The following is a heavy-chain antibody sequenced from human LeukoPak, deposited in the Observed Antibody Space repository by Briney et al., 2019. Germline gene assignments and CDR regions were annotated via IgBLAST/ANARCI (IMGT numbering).Heavy chain of an antibody. Sequence: SETLSLTCTVSGGSIISYYWSWIRLPPGKGLEWIGHIFYSGSINYNPSLKSRVTISVDTTKNQFSLKLISVTAADTAVYYCAVPAVWYSSGWGPSGMDVWGQGTTVTVSS. D-gene: IGHD6-19*01. CDR1: GGSIISYY. V-gene: IGHV4-59*12. CDR3: AVPAVWYSSGWGPSGMDV. J-gene: IGHJ6*02. CDR2: IFYSGSI.